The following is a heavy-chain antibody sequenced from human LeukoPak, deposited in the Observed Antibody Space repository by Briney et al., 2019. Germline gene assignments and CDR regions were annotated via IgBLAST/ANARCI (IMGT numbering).Heavy chain of an antibody. CDR3: ASTTYYDFWSGYPEYYYYGMDV. D-gene: IGHD3-3*01. CDR1: GFTFSSYW. J-gene: IGHJ6*02. Sequence: GGSLRLSCSASGFTFSSYWISWVRQAPGKGLEWVANINQDGSEKYYVDSVKGRFTTSRDNAKNSLYLQMNSLRAEDTAVYYCASTTYYDFWSGYPEYYYYGMDVWGQGTTVTVSS. CDR2: INQDGSEK. V-gene: IGHV3-7*03.